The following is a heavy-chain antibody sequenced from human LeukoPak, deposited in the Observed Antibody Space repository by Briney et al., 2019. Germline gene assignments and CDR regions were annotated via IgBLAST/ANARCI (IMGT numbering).Heavy chain of an antibody. CDR1: GGTFSSYA. J-gene: IGHJ1*01. Sequence: GASVKVSCKASGGTFSSYAISWVRQVPGQGLEWMGGIIPIFGTANYAQKFQGRVTITTDESTSPAYMELSSLRSEDTAVYYCASSGPIVVVPAAMFFQHWGQGTLVTVSS. CDR3: ASSGPIVVVPAAMFFQH. V-gene: IGHV1-69*05. CDR2: IIPIFGTA. D-gene: IGHD2-2*01.